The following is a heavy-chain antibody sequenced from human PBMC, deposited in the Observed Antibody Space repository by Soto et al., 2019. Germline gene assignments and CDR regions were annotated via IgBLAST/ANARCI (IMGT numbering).Heavy chain of an antibody. CDR3: EKCNRAYYNSYGMDV. CDR2: IYYSGRT. J-gene: IGHJ6*02. CDR1: GRSISSTSYY. Sequence: PSENQCVTCSASGRSISSTSYYWGWIRQPPGKVLDWIGSIYYSGRTYYNPSLKSRGTISVDTSKNQFSLKLSSVTAADTAVYDCEKCNRAYYNSYGMDVSGQGTKVT. V-gene: IGHV4-39*01.